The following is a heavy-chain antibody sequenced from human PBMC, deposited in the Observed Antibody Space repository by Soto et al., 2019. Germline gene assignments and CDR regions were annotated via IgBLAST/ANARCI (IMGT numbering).Heavy chain of an antibody. CDR1: GGSFGNDY. D-gene: IGHD3-22*01. CDR2: IFHSGIT. Sequence: SETLSLTCFISGGSFGNDYWTWIRQSPGKGLEWIGYIFHSGITDYNPSVKSRVTISIDKSRNLFSLNLTSVTAADTAVYYCARDRYFYDSRGYYRTLDSWGQGTLVTVSS. V-gene: IGHV4-59*01. J-gene: IGHJ5*01. CDR3: ARDRYFYDSRGYYRTLDS.